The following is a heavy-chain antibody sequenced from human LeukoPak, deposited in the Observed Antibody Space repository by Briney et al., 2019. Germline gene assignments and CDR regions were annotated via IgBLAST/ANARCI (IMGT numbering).Heavy chain of an antibody. CDR3: ARGVTDYHYYYLDV. J-gene: IGHJ6*03. D-gene: IGHD4-11*01. CDR1: GYTFTSYG. V-gene: IGHV1-18*01. CDR2: ISAYNSNT. Sequence: ASVKVSCKASGYTFTSYGISWVRQAPGQGLEWMGWISAYNSNTNYTQKLQGRVTVTTDTSTSTAYMELKRLRSDHTAVYYCARGVTDYHYYYLDVWGKGTTVTVSS.